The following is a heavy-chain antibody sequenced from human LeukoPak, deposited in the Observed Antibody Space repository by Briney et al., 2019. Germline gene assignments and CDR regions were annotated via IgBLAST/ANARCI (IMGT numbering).Heavy chain of an antibody. CDR3: TTEPGIAAAAPPPFDY. CDR1: GFTFGDYA. V-gene: IGHV3-49*05. J-gene: IGHJ4*02. D-gene: IGHD6-13*01. Sequence: KTGGSLRLSCTASGFTFGDYAMSWFRQAPGKGLEWVGFIRSKAYGGTTEYAASVKGRFTISRDDSKSIAYLQMNSLKTEDIAVYYCTTEPGIAAAAPPPFDYWGQGTLVTVSS. CDR2: IRSKAYGGTT.